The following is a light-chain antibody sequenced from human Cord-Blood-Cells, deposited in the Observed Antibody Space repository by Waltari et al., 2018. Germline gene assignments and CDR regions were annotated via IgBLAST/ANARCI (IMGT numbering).Light chain of an antibody. Sequence: QSVLTQPPSVSGAPGQRVTIPCPGSSSNIGAGYEVTCYQQLPGTAPKLLIYGNSNRPSGVPDRFSGSKSGTSASLAITGLQAEDEADYYCQSYDSSLSDVVFGGGTKLTVL. CDR3: QSYDSSLSDVV. J-gene: IGLJ2*01. CDR2: GNS. V-gene: IGLV1-40*01. CDR1: SSNIGAGYE.